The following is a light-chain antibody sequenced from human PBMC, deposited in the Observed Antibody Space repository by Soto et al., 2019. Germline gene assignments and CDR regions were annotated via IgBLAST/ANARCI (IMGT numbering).Light chain of an antibody. CDR2: DAS. J-gene: IGKJ2*01. V-gene: IGKV3-11*01. CDR3: QQRSNWPPMYT. CDR1: QSVSSY. Sequence: EIVLTQSPATLSLSPGERATLSCRASQSVSSYLAWYQQKPGQAPRLLIYDASNRATGIPARFSGSGSGTDFPLTISSREPEDFAVYNCQQRSNWPPMYTFGQGTKLEIK.